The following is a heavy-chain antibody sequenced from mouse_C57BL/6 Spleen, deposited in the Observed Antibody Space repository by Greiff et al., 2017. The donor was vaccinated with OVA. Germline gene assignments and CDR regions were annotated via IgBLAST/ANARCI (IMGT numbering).Heavy chain of an antibody. CDR2: ISSGSSTI. Sequence: EVKVVESGGGLVKPGGSLKLSCAASGFTFSDYGMHWVRQAPEKGLEWVAYISSGSSTIYYADKVKGRFTISRDNAKNTLFLQMTSLRSEDTAMYYWARDVCNYSYYYAMDYWGQGTSVTVSS. V-gene: IGHV5-17*01. CDR3: ARDVCNYSYYYAMDY. J-gene: IGHJ4*01. D-gene: IGHD2-1*01. CDR1: GFTFSDYG.